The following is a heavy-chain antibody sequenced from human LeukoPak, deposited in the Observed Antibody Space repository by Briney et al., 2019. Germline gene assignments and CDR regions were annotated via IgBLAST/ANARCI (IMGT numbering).Heavy chain of an antibody. D-gene: IGHD6-19*01. CDR3: ARGGSGWYYYYMDV. CDR2: IYYSGST. J-gene: IGHJ6*03. Sequence: SETLSLTCTVSGGSISSYYWSWIRQPPGKGLEWIGYIYYSGSTNYNPSLKSRVTISVDTSKNQFSLKLSSVTAADTDVYYCARGGSGWYYYYMDVWGKGTTVTVSS. V-gene: IGHV4-59*01. CDR1: GGSISSYY.